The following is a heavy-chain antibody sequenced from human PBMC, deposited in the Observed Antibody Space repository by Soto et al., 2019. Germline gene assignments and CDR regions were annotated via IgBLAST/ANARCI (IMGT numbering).Heavy chain of an antibody. CDR2: IYYSGST. V-gene: IGHV4-31*03. D-gene: IGHD2-21*02. CDR3: ARCCGGDCHYCMDV. Sequence: QVQLQESGPGLVKPSQTLSLTCTVSGGSISSGGYYWSWISKHPGKGLEWIGYIYYSGSTYYNPAIKSRVTISVDTSKNQFSLKLSSVTAADMAVEYCARCCGGDCHYCMDVWGQGTKVTVYS. J-gene: IGHJ6*02. CDR1: GGSISSGGYY.